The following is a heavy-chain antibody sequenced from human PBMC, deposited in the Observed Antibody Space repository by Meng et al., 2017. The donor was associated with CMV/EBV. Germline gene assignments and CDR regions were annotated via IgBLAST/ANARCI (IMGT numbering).Heavy chain of an antibody. V-gene: IGHV4-39*07. Sequence: RQLQERGPGLVTPAETLSLTCTVAGGSISSSSYYWGWIRQPPGKGLEWIGSIYYSGSTYYNPSLKSRVTISVDTSKNQFSLKLSSVTAADTAVYYCARGVVTMIVVYDPWGQGTLVTVSS. J-gene: IGHJ5*02. CDR2: IYYSGST. D-gene: IGHD3-22*01. CDR3: ARGVVTMIVVYDP. CDR1: GGSISSSSYY.